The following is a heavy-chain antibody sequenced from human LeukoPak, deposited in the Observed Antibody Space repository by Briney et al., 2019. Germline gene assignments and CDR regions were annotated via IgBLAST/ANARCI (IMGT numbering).Heavy chain of an antibody. CDR3: ASLIASRADDY. Sequence: PGGSLRLSCVASGFTFSSYWMHWVRQAPGKGLVWVSRINPDESSTSYADSVKGRFTSSRDNAKNTLYLQMNSLRAEDTAVYYCASLIASRADDYWSQGTLVTVSS. CDR1: GFTFSSYW. CDR2: INPDESST. D-gene: IGHD2/OR15-2a*01. J-gene: IGHJ4*02. V-gene: IGHV3-74*01.